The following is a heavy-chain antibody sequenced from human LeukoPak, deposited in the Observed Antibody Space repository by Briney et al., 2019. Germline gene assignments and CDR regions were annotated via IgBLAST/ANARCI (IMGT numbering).Heavy chain of an antibody. D-gene: IGHD6-13*01. CDR3: ARALGSSWDSSLDS. CDR1: GFTFSNYA. J-gene: IGHJ4*02. CDR2: ISYDGSVE. V-gene: IGHV3-30*04. Sequence: PGRSLRLSCAASGFTFSNYAMHWVRQAPGKGLEWVALISYDGSVEKNAASVKGRFTISRDNSKNTLYSQMNSLRTEDTAVYYCARALGSSWDSSLDSWGQGTLVPVSS.